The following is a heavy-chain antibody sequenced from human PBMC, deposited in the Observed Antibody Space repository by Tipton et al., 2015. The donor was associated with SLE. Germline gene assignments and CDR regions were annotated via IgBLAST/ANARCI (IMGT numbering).Heavy chain of an antibody. CDR3: AKGTARFPDY. Sequence: TLSLTCAVYGGSFSYYYWTWIRQPPGKGLEWIGRIYTIGSTNYNPSLKSRVTMSLDTSKNQFSLKLSSVTAADTAVYYCAKGTARFPDYWGQGSLVTVSS. D-gene: IGHD6-6*01. CDR2: IYTIGST. CDR1: GGSFSYYY. V-gene: IGHV4-59*10. J-gene: IGHJ4*02.